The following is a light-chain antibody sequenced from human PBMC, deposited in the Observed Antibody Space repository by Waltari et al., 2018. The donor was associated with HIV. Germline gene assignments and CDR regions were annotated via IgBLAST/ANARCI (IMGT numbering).Light chain of an antibody. CDR1: SSNIGSNP. V-gene: IGLV1-44*01. J-gene: IGLJ2*01. Sequence: QSVLTQPPSVSGTPGQKVTISCSGGSSNIGSNPVNWYQQLPGTAPKLLIYSNNQRSSGVPDRCSGSKSGTSASLAIRGLQSDDETDYYCAVRDDRLNGVLFGGGTRLTVL. CDR3: AVRDDRLNGVL. CDR2: SNN.